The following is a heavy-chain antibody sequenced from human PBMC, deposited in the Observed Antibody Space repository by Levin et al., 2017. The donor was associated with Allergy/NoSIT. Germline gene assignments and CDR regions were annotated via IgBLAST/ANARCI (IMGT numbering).Heavy chain of an antibody. J-gene: IGHJ6*03. CDR1: GGSISSYY. CDR2: IYYSGST. CDR3: ARPRDGSGSYPPPVDYYMDV. Sequence: SETLSLTCTVSGGSISSYYWSWIRQPPGKGLEWIGYIYYSGSTNYNPSLKSRVTISVDTSKNQFSLKLSSVTAADTAVYYCARPRDGSGSYPPPVDYYMDVWGKGTTVTVSS. D-gene: IGHD3-10*01. V-gene: IGHV4-59*01.